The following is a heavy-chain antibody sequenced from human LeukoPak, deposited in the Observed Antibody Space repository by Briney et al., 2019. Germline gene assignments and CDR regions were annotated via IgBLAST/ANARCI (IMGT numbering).Heavy chain of an antibody. CDR1: GGSISGFY. CDR2: VYTNGAS. CDR3: ARVNWEGYFDL. J-gene: IGHJ2*01. V-gene: IGHV4-4*07. D-gene: IGHD1-1*01. Sequence: SETPSLTCTVSGGSISGFYWSWFRQSAEKGLEWIGRVYTNGASNYNPFLKSRVTMSVDTSKDQVSLKLTSLTAADTAVYYCARVNWEGYFDLWGRGTLVTASS.